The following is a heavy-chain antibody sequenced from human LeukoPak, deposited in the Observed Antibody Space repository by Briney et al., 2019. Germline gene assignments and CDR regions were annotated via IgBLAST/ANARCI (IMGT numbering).Heavy chain of an antibody. Sequence: SETLSLTCTVSGGSISSYYWSWIRQPAGKGLEWIGYIYYSGSTNYNPSLKSRVTISVDTSKNQFSLKLSSVTAADTAVYYCARDRGWDYYYGMDVWGQGTTVTVSS. D-gene: IGHD3-10*01. V-gene: IGHV4-59*01. CDR3: ARDRGWDYYYGMDV. J-gene: IGHJ6*02. CDR2: IYYSGST. CDR1: GGSISSYY.